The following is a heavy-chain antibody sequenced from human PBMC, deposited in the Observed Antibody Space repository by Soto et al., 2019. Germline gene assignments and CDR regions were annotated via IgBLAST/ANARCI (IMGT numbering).Heavy chain of an antibody. D-gene: IGHD6-19*01. J-gene: IGHJ4*02. CDR2: INTDGSTT. CDR1: GFTFGTNW. Sequence: EVQLVESGGGLIQPGGSLKLSCAASGFTFGTNWMHWVRQVPGKGLEWVSQINTDGSTTSYADSVKGRFTISRDNAKFTLYLQMNSLRAEDTDVYYCARGGYSSGLDYWGQGTLVTVSS. V-gene: IGHV3-74*01. CDR3: ARGGYSSGLDY.